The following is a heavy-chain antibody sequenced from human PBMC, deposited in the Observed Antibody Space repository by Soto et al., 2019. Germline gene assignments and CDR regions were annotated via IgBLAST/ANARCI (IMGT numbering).Heavy chain of an antibody. CDR1: GYTFTSYG. J-gene: IGHJ6*02. Sequence: ASVKVSCKASGYTFTSYGISWVRQAPGQGLEWMGWISAYNGNTNYAQKLQGRVTMTTDTSTSTAYMELRSLRSDDTAVYYCARGPLRYCISTSCYPTGYYYYGMDVWG. CDR2: ISAYNGNT. V-gene: IGHV1-18*01. CDR3: ARGPLRYCISTSCYPTGYYYYGMDV. D-gene: IGHD2-2*01.